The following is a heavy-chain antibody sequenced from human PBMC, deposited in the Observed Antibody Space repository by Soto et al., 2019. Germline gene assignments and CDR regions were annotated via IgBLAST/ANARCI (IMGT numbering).Heavy chain of an antibody. CDR3: ARVVDFWSGYYSRWFDP. J-gene: IGHJ5*02. Sequence: ASETLSLTCAVYGGSFSGYYWSWIRQPPGKGLEWIGEINHSGSTNYNPSLKSRVTISVDTSKNQFSLKLSSVTAADTAVYYCARVVDFWSGYYSRWFDPWGQGTLVTVSS. CDR2: INHSGST. V-gene: IGHV4-34*01. CDR1: GGSFSGYY. D-gene: IGHD3-3*01.